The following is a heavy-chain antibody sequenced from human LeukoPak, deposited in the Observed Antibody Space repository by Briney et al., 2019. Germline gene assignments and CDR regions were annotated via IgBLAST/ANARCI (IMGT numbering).Heavy chain of an antibody. CDR2: ISWNSGSI. Sequence: GGSLRLSCAASGFAFDDYAMHWVRQAPGKGLEWVSGISWNSGSIGYADSVKGRFTISRDNAKNSLYLQMNSLRAEDTALYYCAKGQDVVVVAATLDYWGQGTLVTVSS. D-gene: IGHD2-15*01. J-gene: IGHJ4*02. V-gene: IGHV3-9*01. CDR3: AKGQDVVVVAATLDY. CDR1: GFAFDDYA.